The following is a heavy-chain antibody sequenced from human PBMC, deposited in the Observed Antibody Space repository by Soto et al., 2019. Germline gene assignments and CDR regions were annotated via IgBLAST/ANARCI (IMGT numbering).Heavy chain of an antibody. Sequence: QVQLVQSGAEVKKPGSSVKVSCKASGGTFSSYAISWVRQAPGQGLEWMGGIIPIFGTANYAQKFQGRVTITADESTSTAYMERSSLRAEDTAVYYCARDLGRYCSGGSCGIDAFDIWGQGTMVTVSS. J-gene: IGHJ3*02. CDR2: IIPIFGTA. D-gene: IGHD2-15*01. CDR1: GGTFSSYA. V-gene: IGHV1-69*01. CDR3: ARDLGRYCSGGSCGIDAFDI.